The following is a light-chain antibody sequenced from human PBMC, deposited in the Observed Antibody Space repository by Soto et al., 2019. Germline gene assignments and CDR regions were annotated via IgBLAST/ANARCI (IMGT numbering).Light chain of an antibody. CDR2: EVT. CDR1: SGDIGSYNR. Sequence: QSVLTQPASVSGSPGQSITISCTGTSGDIGSYNRVSWYQQHPGKAPKLIIYEVTDRPSGVSNRLSGSKSGNTASLTISGLQAEDEAEYYCSSYTNINTTACVFGTATKLTV. J-gene: IGLJ1*01. V-gene: IGLV2-14*01. CDR3: SSYTNINTTACV.